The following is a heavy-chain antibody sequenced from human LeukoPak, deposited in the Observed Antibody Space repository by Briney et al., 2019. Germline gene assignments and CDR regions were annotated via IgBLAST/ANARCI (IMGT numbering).Heavy chain of an antibody. CDR3: AKDLGQVATPDY. V-gene: IGHV3-30-3*01. Sequence: GGSLRLSCAASGFTFSSYAMHWVRQAPGKGLEWVAVISYDGSNKYYADSVKGRFTISRDNSKNTLYLQMNSLRAEDTAVYYCAKDLGQVATPDYWGQGTLVTVSS. CDR2: ISYDGSNK. D-gene: IGHD5-12*01. CDR1: GFTFSSYA. J-gene: IGHJ4*02.